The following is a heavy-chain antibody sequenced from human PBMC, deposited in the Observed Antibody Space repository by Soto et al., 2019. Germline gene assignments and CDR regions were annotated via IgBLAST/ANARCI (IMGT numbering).Heavy chain of an antibody. J-gene: IGHJ3*02. CDR1: GDSFTSYW. CDR3: ARRPTILGAFDI. D-gene: IGHD3-3*01. V-gene: IGHV5-10-1*01. Sequence: ESLTISRKGSGDSFTSYWISLVRQMLGKGLEWMGRIDPSDSYTNYSPSFQGHVTISADKAISTAYLQWSSLKASDTAMYYCARRPTILGAFDIWGQGTMVTVSS. CDR2: IDPSDSYT.